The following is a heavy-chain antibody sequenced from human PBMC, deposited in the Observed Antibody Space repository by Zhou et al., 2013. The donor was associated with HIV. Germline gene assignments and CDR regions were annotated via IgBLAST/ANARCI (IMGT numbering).Heavy chain of an antibody. CDR2: FIPIFGTA. Sequence: QVQLVQSGAEAKKPGSSVKVSCEASGGTFTNYGINWVRQAPGQGLEWMGGFIPIFGTANYAEMFQGRVTMTTDTSTSTAYMEVRSLRSDDTAVYYCGRVLLDRSDYWGQGTLVTVSS. J-gene: IGHJ4*02. CDR3: GRVLLDRSDY. CDR1: GGTFTNYG. V-gene: IGHV1-69*05.